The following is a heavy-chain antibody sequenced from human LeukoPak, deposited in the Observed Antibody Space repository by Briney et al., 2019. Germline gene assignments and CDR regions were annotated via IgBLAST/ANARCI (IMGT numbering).Heavy chain of an antibody. J-gene: IGHJ4*02. Sequence: SETLSLTCTVSGASITSYYWSWIRQPPGKGLEWIGYIYDSGSTSYNPSLESRVTISIDTSKNQFSLKLTSVTAADTAVYYCVRVLYRGSSSRGWIDFWGQGILVTVSS. CDR1: GASITSYY. D-gene: IGHD6-19*01. V-gene: IGHV4-59*01. CDR2: IYDSGST. CDR3: VRVLYRGSSSRGWIDF.